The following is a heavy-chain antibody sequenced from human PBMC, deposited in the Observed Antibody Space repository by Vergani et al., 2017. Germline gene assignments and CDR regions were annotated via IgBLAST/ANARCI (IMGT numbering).Heavy chain of an antibody. V-gene: IGHV3-30*01. CDR2: ISYDGSNK. CDR3: ARGHYYYYGMDV. J-gene: IGHJ6*02. CDR1: GFTFSSYA. Sequence: VQLVESGGGLVQPGGSLRLSCAASGFTFSSYAMHWVRQAPGKGLEWVAVISYDGSNKYYADSVKGRFTISRDNSKNTLYLQMNSLRAEDTAVYYCARGHYYYYGMDVWGQGTTVTVSS.